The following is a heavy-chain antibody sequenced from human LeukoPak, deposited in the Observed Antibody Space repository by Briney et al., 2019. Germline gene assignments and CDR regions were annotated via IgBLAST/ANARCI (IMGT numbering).Heavy chain of an antibody. V-gene: IGHV3-48*01. D-gene: IGHD3-22*01. CDR2: ISSSSSTI. CDR1: GFTFSSHS. CDR3: ARGAYYYED. J-gene: IGHJ4*02. Sequence: GGSPRLSCAASGFTFSSHSMNWVRQAPGKGLEWVSYISSSSSTIYYADSVKGRFTISRDNAKNSLYLQMSSLRAEDTAVYYCARGAYYYEDWGQGTLVTVSS.